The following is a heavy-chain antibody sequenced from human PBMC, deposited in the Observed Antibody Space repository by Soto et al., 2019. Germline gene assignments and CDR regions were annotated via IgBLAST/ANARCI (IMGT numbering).Heavy chain of an antibody. J-gene: IGHJ5*02. CDR2: ISYDASTQ. D-gene: IGHD6-19*01. Sequence: AGSLRLSCTASGFNLGNYNVHWVRQAPGEGLKWVAVISYDASTQYFAGSVKGRFTMSRDRSNNTVYVEMNSLRTEDTAIYFCSTQSWLPSHHWGQGALVTVSS. CDR3: STQSWLPSHH. V-gene: IGHV3-30*03. CDR1: GFNLGNYN.